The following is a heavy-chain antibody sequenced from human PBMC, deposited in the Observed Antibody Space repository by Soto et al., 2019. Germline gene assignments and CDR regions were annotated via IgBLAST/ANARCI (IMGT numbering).Heavy chain of an antibody. D-gene: IGHD6-13*01. CDR2: IYYSGST. J-gene: IGHJ6*02. CDR1: GGSISSGGYY. V-gene: IGHV4-31*03. CDR3: ARELDSSSWSDWDV. Sequence: QVQLQESGPGLVKPSQTLSLTCTVSGGSISSGGYYWGWIRQHPGKGLEWIGYIYYSGSTYYNPSLKSRVTISVDTSKNQFSLKLSSVTAADTAVYYCARELDSSSWSDWDVWGQGTTVTVSS.